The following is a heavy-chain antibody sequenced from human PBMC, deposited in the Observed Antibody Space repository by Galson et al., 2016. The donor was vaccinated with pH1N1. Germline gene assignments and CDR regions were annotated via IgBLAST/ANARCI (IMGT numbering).Heavy chain of an antibody. CDR3: ARGGGTYYQTYWYFNL. J-gene: IGHJ2*01. V-gene: IGHV1-69*05. CDR2: IMPIFDKP. Sequence: SVKVSCKASGDILINYPISWVRQAPGQGLEWMGGIMPIFDKPTYAQKFQGRVTITTDKSTSTTYMVLSSLRSEDTAVYYCARGGGTYYQTYWYFNLWGRGTLVTVSS. CDR1: GDILINYP. D-gene: IGHD3-22*01.